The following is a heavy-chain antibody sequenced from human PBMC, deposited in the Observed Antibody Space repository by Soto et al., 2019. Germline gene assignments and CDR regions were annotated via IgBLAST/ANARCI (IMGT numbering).Heavy chain of an antibody. V-gene: IGHV4-30-4*01. CDR3: ARKIAAPSPHGYDP. Sequence: QVQLQESGPGLVKPSQARSLTCTVSGGSFSSGDCYWGWVRQPPGEGLEWLVYIYYSGSTYYNPSLKSRVTIPVDTSKNQFSLKLSSVTAADTAVYYCARKIAAPSPHGYDPWGQGTLVTGSS. CDR2: IYYSGST. J-gene: IGHJ5*02. CDR1: GGSFSSGDCY. D-gene: IGHD6-13*01.